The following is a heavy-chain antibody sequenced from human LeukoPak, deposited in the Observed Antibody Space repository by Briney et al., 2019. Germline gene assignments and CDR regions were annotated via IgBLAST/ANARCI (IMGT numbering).Heavy chain of an antibody. CDR3: ARGFGVAYYYYSMDV. CDR2: IWDDGSDK. J-gene: IGHJ6*03. D-gene: IGHD3-3*01. Sequence: PGGSLRLSCAASGFTFSSYGMHWVRQAPGKGLEWVAFIWDDGSDKYYADSVKGRFTISRDNAKNSLYLQMNSLRAEDTAVYYGARGFGVAYYYYSMDVWGKGTTVTISS. CDR1: GFTFSSYG. V-gene: IGHV3-33*01.